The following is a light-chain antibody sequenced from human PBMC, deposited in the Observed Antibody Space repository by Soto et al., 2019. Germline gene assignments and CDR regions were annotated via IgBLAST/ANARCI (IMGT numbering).Light chain of an antibody. Sequence: EIVLTQSPGNLSLSPGESATLSCRASQSISSSYLAWYQQKPGQAPRLLIYAASSRATGIPDRFSGSGSGTDFTLTISRLEPEDFAVYYCQQYGSSPRTFGQGTKVEIK. J-gene: IGKJ1*01. CDR3: QQYGSSPRT. CDR2: AAS. CDR1: QSISSSY. V-gene: IGKV3-20*01.